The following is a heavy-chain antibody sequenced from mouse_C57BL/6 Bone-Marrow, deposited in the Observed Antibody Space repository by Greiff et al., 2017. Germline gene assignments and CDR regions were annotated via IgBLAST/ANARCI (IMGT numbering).Heavy chain of an antibody. CDR1: GYTFTSYW. Sequence: VQLQQSGAELVMPGASVKLSCKASGYTFTSYWMHWVKQRPGQGLEWIGEIDPSDSYTNYNQKFKGKSTLTVDKSSSTAYMQLSSLTSEDSAVYYCARLAIYYGNYAWFAYWGQGTLVTVSA. V-gene: IGHV1-69*01. D-gene: IGHD2-1*01. CDR2: IDPSDSYT. J-gene: IGHJ3*01. CDR3: ARLAIYYGNYAWFAY.